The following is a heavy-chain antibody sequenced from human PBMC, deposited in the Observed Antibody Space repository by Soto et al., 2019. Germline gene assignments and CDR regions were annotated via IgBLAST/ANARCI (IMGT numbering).Heavy chain of an antibody. Sequence: ASVKVSCKASGGTFNSYAIDWVRQAPGQGLEWMGGIIPIFGTTNYAQKLQGRVKLTADESTRTAYMELSTLRSEDTAVYYCARDKITGILDYWGQGTPVTVSS. D-gene: IGHD1-20*01. V-gene: IGHV1-69*13. CDR1: GGTFNSYA. CDR3: ARDKITGILDY. J-gene: IGHJ4*02. CDR2: IIPIFGTT.